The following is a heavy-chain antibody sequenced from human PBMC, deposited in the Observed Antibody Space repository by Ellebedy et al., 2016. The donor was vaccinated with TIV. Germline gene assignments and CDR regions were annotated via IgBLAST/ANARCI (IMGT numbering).Heavy chain of an antibody. CDR2: ISGSGGST. CDR3: AKDVEGYDSGSYYRWFDP. J-gene: IGHJ5*02. CDR1: GFTFSAYV. Sequence: GESLKISXAASGFTFSAYVMSWVRQGPGKGLEWASGISGSGGSTHYADSVKGRFTISRDNSKNTLYLQMNSLRAEDTAVYYCAKDVEGYDSGSYYRWFDPWGQGTLVTVSS. V-gene: IGHV3-23*01. D-gene: IGHD3-10*01.